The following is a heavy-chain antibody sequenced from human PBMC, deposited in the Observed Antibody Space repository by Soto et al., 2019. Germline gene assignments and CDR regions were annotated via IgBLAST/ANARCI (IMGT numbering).Heavy chain of an antibody. CDR1: GYSISSSNW. CDR3: ARREIQGPIDY. V-gene: IGHV4-28*01. J-gene: IGHJ4*02. Sequence: QVQLQESGPGLVKPSDTLSLTCAVSGYSISSSNWWGWIRQPPGKGLEWIGYIYYSGTTYYNPSLKSRVTISVDTSKNQFSMKLTSVTAVDTGVYYCARREIQGPIDYWGQGTLVTVSS. CDR2: IYYSGTT. D-gene: IGHD1-26*01.